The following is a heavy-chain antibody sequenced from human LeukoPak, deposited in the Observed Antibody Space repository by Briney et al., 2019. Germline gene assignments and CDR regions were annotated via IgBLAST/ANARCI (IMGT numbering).Heavy chain of an antibody. CDR3: AREDRGTTPRRDSFDY. CDR2: IYTSGST. Sequence: SETLSLTCTVSGGSISSGSYYWSWIRQPAGKGLEWIGRIYTSGSTNYNPSLKSRVTISVDTSKNQFSLKLSSVTAADTAVYYCAREDRGTTPRRDSFDYWGQGTLVTVSS. CDR1: GGSISSGSYY. D-gene: IGHD1-1*01. V-gene: IGHV4-61*02. J-gene: IGHJ4*02.